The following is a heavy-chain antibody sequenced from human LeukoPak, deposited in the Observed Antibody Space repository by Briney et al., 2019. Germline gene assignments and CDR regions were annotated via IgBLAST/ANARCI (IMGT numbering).Heavy chain of an antibody. D-gene: IGHD6-13*01. J-gene: IGHJ4*02. V-gene: IGHV3-7*01. CDR3: ARDIAAAGLFFDY. CDR2: MKYDGSEK. Sequence: GGSLRLSCAAYGFTFSSYWMSWARQAPGKGLEWVANMKYDGSEKDYVDSVKGRFTISRDNAKNSLYLQMNSLRTEDTAVYYCARDIAAAGLFFDYWGQGTLVTVSS. CDR1: GFTFSSYW.